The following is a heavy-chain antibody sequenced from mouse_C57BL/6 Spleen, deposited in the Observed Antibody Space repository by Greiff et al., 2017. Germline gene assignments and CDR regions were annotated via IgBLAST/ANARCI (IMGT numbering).Heavy chain of an antibody. CDR2: INPSNGGT. Sequence: EVQLQQSGPELVKPGASVKIPCKASGYTFTDYNMDWVKQSHGKSLEWIGDINPSNGGTNYNEKFKSKATLTVDKSSSTAYMQLSSLTSEDSAVYYCARERVYYGSSYAMDYWGQGTSVTVSS. CDR1: GYTFTDYN. D-gene: IGHD1-1*01. J-gene: IGHJ4*01. CDR3: ARERVYYGSSYAMDY. V-gene: IGHV1-18*01.